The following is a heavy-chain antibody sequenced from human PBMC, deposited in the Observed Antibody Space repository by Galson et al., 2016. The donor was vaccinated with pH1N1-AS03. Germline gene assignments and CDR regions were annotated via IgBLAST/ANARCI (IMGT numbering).Heavy chain of an antibody. V-gene: IGHV1-2*06. Sequence: SVKVSCKASGYSFSDYYIHWVRQAPGLGLDWMGRFNPSTGSTKYARQFLGRFTMTRDTSISTAYMELSRLTSDDTAVYYCSRQPSFYDTTGLPDAFDIWGQGTTVTVSS. CDR1: GYSFSDYY. CDR2: FNPSTGST. CDR3: SRQPSFYDTTGLPDAFDI. J-gene: IGHJ3*02. D-gene: IGHD3-22*01.